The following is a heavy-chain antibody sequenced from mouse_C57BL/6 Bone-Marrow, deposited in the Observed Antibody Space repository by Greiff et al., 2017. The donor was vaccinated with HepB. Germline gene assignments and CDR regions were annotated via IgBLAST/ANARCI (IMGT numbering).Heavy chain of an antibody. J-gene: IGHJ1*03. Sequence: EVHLVESGPGLAKPSQTLSLTCSVTGYSITSDYWNWIRKFPGNKLEYMGYISYSGSTYYNPSLKSRISITRDTSKNQYYLQLNSVTTEDTATYYCARSSYDGPWDWYFDVWGTGTTVTVSS. CDR3: ARSSYDGPWDWYFDV. D-gene: IGHD2-3*01. V-gene: IGHV3-8*01. CDR2: ISYSGST. CDR1: GYSITSDY.